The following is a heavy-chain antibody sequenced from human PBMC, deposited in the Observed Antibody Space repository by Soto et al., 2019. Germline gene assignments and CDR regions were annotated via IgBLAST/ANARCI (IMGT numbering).Heavy chain of an antibody. Sequence: QMQLVQSGPEVKKPGTSVKVSCKTSGFTFISSAMQWVRQARGQRLEWLGWIVVGSGHTNYAQKFQERVTITSDMSTTTAYMELSSLRSEDTAVYYCAAASSTSGGYYGRDVWGQGTTVTVSS. CDR3: AAASSTSGGYYGRDV. CDR1: GFTFISSA. CDR2: IVVGSGHT. D-gene: IGHD2-2*01. J-gene: IGHJ6*02. V-gene: IGHV1-58*02.